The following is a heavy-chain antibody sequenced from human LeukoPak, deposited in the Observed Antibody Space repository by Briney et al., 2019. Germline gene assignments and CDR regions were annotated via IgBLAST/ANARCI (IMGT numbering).Heavy chain of an antibody. CDR2: IYYSGST. J-gene: IGHJ3*02. D-gene: IGHD6-13*01. CDR1: GGSIRSSSYY. V-gene: IGHV4-39*01. Sequence: PSETLSLTCTVSGGSIRSSSYYWGWIRQPPGKGLEWIGSIYYSGSTYYNPSLKSRVTISVDTSKNQFSLKLSSVTAADTAVYYCARRILRTAGYDAFDIWGQGTMVTVSS. CDR3: ARRILRTAGYDAFDI.